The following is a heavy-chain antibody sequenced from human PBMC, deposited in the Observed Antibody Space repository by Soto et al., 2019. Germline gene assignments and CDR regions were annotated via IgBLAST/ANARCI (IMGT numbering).Heavy chain of an antibody. CDR1: GGTFSSYA. D-gene: IGHD4-17*01. Sequence: SVKVSCKASGGTFSSYAISWVRQAPGQGLEWMGGIIPIFGTANYAQKFQGRVTITADESTSTAYMELSSLRSEDTAVYYCARGDYGVIYYYGMDVWGQGTTVTVSS. V-gene: IGHV1-69*13. CDR2: IIPIFGTA. CDR3: ARGDYGVIYYYGMDV. J-gene: IGHJ6*02.